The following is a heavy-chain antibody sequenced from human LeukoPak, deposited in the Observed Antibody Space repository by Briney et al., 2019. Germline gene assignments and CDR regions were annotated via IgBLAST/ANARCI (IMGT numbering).Heavy chain of an antibody. J-gene: IGHJ4*02. V-gene: IGHV3-64*01. D-gene: IGHD6-6*01. CDR2: ISSNGGST. Sequence: GGSLRLSCAASGFTFSSYAMHWVRQAPGKGLEYVSAISSNGGSTYYANSVKGRFTISRDNSKNTLYLQMGSLRAEDMAVYYCARLAVSIADWGQGTPVTVSS. CDR1: GFTFSSYA. CDR3: ARLAVSIAD.